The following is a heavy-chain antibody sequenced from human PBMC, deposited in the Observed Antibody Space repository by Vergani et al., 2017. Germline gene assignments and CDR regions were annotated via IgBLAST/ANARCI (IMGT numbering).Heavy chain of an antibody. Sequence: QVQLVESGGGLVKPGGSLRLYCAASGFSFSDHYMTWIRQAPGKGLEWVSYISNSGNTIEYGDSVKGRFSIYRDNAKSSLFLQMDSLRAEDTAVYYCAREHRDYNNYPGTLHSWRQGSMVTVSS. J-gene: IGHJ3*02. D-gene: IGHD5-24*01. CDR1: GFSFSDHY. CDR3: AREHRDYNNYPGTLHS. V-gene: IGHV3-11*01. CDR2: ISNSGNTI.